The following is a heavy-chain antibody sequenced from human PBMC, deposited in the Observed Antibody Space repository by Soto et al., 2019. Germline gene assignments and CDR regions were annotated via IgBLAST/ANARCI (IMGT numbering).Heavy chain of an antibody. CDR1: GYSFTSYW. CDR2: IDPSDSYT. V-gene: IGHV5-10-1*01. D-gene: IGHD6-13*01. Sequence: PGESLKISCKGSGYSFTSYWISWVRQMPGKGLEWMGRIDPSDSYTNYSPSFQGHVTISADKSISTAYLQWSSLKASDTAMYYCARHPIAAAGTGDCYYYGMDVWGQGTTVTVSS. CDR3: ARHPIAAAGTGDCYYYGMDV. J-gene: IGHJ6*02.